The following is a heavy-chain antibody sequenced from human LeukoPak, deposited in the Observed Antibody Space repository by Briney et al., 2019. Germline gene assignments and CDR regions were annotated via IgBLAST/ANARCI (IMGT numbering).Heavy chain of an antibody. J-gene: IGHJ4*02. CDR1: GDSVSSGNYY. D-gene: IGHD3-22*01. Sequence: SGTLSLTCTVSGDSVSSGNYYLTWIRHPPGKGLDWITYMSPSGTTKYNPSLKSRVTISVDTSKNQFSLKLSSVTAADTAVYYCARDSPLITAFDYWGQGTLVTVSS. CDR3: ARDSPLITAFDY. CDR2: MSPSGTT. V-gene: IGHV4-61*01.